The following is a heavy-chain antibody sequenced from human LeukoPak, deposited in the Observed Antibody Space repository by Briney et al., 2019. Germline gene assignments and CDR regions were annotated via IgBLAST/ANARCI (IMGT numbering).Heavy chain of an antibody. D-gene: IGHD3-22*01. Sequence: GGSLRLSCTASGFTFGDYGMSWFRQAPGKGLEWIGFIRSRAYGATTEYAASVKSRFTISRDDFKSIAYLQMNSLKTEDTAVYYCSRTGYYYDNSGDWFDPWGQGTLVTVSS. J-gene: IGHJ5*02. CDR3: SRTGYYYDNSGDWFDP. CDR2: IRSRAYGATT. CDR1: GFTFGDYG. V-gene: IGHV3-49*03.